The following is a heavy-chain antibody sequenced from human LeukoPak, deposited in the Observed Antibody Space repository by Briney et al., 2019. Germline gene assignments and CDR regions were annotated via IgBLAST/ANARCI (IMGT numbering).Heavy chain of an antibody. CDR3: TTDVYRGRGYSLNWFDP. Sequence: QPGGSLRLSCAASGFTFSSHWMHWVRQAPGKGLVWVSRINSDGSSISYADSVKGRFTISRDNAKNTLYLQMNSLRAEDTAVYYCTTDVYRGRGYSLNWFDPWGQGTLVTVSS. CDR1: GFTFSSHW. J-gene: IGHJ5*02. D-gene: IGHD3-22*01. CDR2: INSDGSSI. V-gene: IGHV3-74*01.